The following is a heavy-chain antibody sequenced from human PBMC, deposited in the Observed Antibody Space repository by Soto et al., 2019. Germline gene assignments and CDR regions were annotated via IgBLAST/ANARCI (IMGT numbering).Heavy chain of an antibody. V-gene: IGHV1-46*01. D-gene: IGHD3-9*01. J-gene: IGHJ3*02. CDR2: INPSGGST. CDR3: ARAYYDILTGHDAFDI. CDR1: GYTFTSYY. Sequence: ASVKVSCKASGYTFTSYYMHWVRQAPGQGLEWMGIINPSGGSTSYAQKFQGRVTMTRDTSTSTVYMELSSLRSEDTAVYYCARAYYDILTGHDAFDIWGQGTMVTVSS.